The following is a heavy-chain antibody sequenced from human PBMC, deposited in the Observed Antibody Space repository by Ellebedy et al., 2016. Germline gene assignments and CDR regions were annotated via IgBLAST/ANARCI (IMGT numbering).Heavy chain of an antibody. J-gene: IGHJ3*02. V-gene: IGHV3-21*01. CDR3: ARDRGGGYDLGAFDI. Sequence: GGSLRLSCAASGFTFSSYSMNWVRQAPGKGLEWVSSISSSSSYIYYADSVKGRFTISRDNAKNSLYLQMNSLRAEDTAVYYCARDRGGGYDLGAFDIWGQGTMVTVSS. CDR2: ISSSSSYI. CDR1: GFTFSSYS. D-gene: IGHD5-12*01.